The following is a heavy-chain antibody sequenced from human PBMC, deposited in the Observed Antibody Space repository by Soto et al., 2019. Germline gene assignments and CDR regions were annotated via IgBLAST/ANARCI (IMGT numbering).Heavy chain of an antibody. CDR2: IRGFSPYT. V-gene: IGHV3-21*01. CDR1: GFTFRTYT. CDR3: ARDRGYDAHDYYYNAMDV. D-gene: IGHD3-10*01. J-gene: IGHJ6*02. Sequence: EVQLVESGGGLVKPGGSLRLSCISSGFTFRTYTMNWVRQAPGKGLEWVSGIRGFSPYTFYAESVKGRFTTSRDNAKNSLYLQMDIRRAEDTAVYYCARDRGYDAHDYYYNAMDVWGQGTTVTVSS.